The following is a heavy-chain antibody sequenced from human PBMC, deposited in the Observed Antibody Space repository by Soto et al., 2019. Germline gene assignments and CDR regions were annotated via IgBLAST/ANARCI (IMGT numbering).Heavy chain of an antibody. Sequence: QLKESGPGLVKPSETLSLTCNVSGVLVSSGDYFWGWIRQPPGKGLEWIESAHSSGGTYYKPPLKARLTISVDKSKNNFSLRLNSVTAADTGVYYCAKLKVGATRATDVDSWGQGKLVSVSS. CDR1: GVLVSSGDYF. V-gene: IGHV4-39*02. CDR2: AHSSGGT. J-gene: IGHJ4*02. CDR3: AKLKVGATRATDVDS. D-gene: IGHD1-26*01.